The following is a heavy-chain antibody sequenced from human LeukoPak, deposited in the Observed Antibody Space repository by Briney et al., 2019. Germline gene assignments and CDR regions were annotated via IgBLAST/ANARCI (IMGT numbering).Heavy chain of an antibody. D-gene: IGHD2-2*01. V-gene: IGHV1-69*04. J-gene: IGHJ6*02. Sequence: ASVKVSCKASGGTFSSYAISWVRQAPGQGLEWMGRIIPILGIANYAQKFQGRVTITADKSTSTAYMELSGLRSEDTAVYYCARSSLRYCSSTSCYDGYYYYYGMDVWGQGTTVTVSS. CDR2: IIPILGIA. CDR3: ARSSLRYCSSTSCYDGYYYYYGMDV. CDR1: GGTFSSYA.